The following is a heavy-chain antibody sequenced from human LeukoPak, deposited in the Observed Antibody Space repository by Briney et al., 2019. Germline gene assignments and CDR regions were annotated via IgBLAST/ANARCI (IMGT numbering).Heavy chain of an antibody. J-gene: IGHJ4*02. Sequence: GGALRLSCAASGFTFSSYTMDWVRQAPREGLEWVSTVSGSSNIHYSDSVKGRFTISRDNARNSLYLQMNILRDEDTAVYYCARDGLHTAHFDYWGQGTLVSVSS. CDR1: GFTFSSYT. V-gene: IGHV3-48*02. CDR2: VSGSSNI. CDR3: ARDGLHTAHFDY. D-gene: IGHD5-18*01.